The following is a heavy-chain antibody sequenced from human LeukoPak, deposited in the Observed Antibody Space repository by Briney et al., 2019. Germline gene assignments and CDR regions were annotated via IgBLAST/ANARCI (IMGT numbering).Heavy chain of an antibody. CDR3: ARDWDPIVVVPAARLD. Sequence: VASVKLSCKASGYTLTGYYMHWVRHAPGQGLEWVGWITPNSGGTNYAQKFQGRVTMTRDTSISTEYRERSRLRSGDTAVYYCARDWDPIVVVPAARLDWGQGTLVSVSS. CDR2: ITPNSGGT. CDR1: GYTLTGYY. V-gene: IGHV1-2*02. J-gene: IGHJ4*02. D-gene: IGHD2-2*01.